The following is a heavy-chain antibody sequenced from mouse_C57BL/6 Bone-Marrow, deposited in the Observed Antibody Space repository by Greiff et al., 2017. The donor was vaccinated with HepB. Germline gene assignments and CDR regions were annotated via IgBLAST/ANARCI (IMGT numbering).Heavy chain of an antibody. CDR2: INPSTGGT. Sequence: EVKLMESGPELVKPGASVKISCKASGYSFTGYYMHWVKQSSEKSLEWIGEINPSTGGTSYNQKFKGKATLTVDKSSSTAYMQLKSLTSEDSAVYYCASMDYWGQGTSVTVSS. J-gene: IGHJ4*01. CDR3: ASMDY. V-gene: IGHV1-43*01. CDR1: GYSFTGYY.